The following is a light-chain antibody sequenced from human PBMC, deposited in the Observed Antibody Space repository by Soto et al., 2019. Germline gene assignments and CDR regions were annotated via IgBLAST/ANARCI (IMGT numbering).Light chain of an antibody. J-gene: IGKJ2*01. CDR1: QSVSSY. CDR3: QERSNWYT. CDR2: DAS. Sequence: EIVLTQSPATLSLSPGERVILSCRASQSVSSYVAWYQQKPGQAPSLLIYDASKRATGIPARFSGSGSGTDFSLTISSLEPEDFAVYYCQERSNWYTFGQGTKLEIK. V-gene: IGKV3-11*01.